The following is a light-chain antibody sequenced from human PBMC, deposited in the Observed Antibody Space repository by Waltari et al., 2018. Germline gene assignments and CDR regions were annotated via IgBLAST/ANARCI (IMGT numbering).Light chain of an antibody. J-gene: IGKJ5*01. V-gene: IGKV1-39*01. Sequence: DIQMTQSPSSLSASVGDRVTITCGASQSISRYLNWYQQKPGKAPKLLIYAASSLQSGVPSRFSGSGSGTDFTLTISSLQPEDFATYYCQQSYSTSSITFGQGTRLEIK. CDR1: QSISRY. CDR2: AAS. CDR3: QQSYSTSSIT.